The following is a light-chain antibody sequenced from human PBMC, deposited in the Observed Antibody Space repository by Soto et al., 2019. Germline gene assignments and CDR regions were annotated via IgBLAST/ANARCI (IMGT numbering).Light chain of an antibody. V-gene: IGLV2-14*01. CDR2: DVS. CDR3: DSYTSGSSYV. Sequence: QSVLTQPASVSGSPGQPISISCTGTSSDVGGYNYVSWYQQHPGKAPKLMIYDVSYRPSGVSDRFSGSKSGNTASLTISGLQSEDEADYYCDSYTSGSSYVFGTGTKVTVL. J-gene: IGLJ1*01. CDR1: SSDVGGYNY.